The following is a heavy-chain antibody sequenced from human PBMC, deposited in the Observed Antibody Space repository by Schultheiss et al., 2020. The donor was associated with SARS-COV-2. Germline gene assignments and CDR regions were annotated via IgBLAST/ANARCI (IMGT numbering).Heavy chain of an antibody. J-gene: IGHJ6*02. CDR3: AKDYDFTHGYYYYYGMDV. Sequence: GGSLRLSCAASGFTFSSYGMHWVRQAPGKGLEWVAVIWYDGSNKYYADSVKGRFTISRDNSKNTLYLQMNSLRAEDTAVYYCAKDYDFTHGYYYYYGMDVWGQGTTVTVSS. CDR1: GFTFSSYG. D-gene: IGHD3-3*01. V-gene: IGHV3-33*06. CDR2: IWYDGSNK.